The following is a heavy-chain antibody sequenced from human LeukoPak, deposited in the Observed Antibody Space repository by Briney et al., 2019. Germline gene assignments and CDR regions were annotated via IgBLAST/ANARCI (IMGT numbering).Heavy chain of an antibody. CDR1: GFTFSSYA. V-gene: IGHV3-23*01. CDR3: AKVTAYYYDSSGYYYFDY. CDR2: ISGVGGST. D-gene: IGHD3-22*01. Sequence: GGSLRLSCAASGFTFSSYAMSWVRQAPXXXXEWVSAISGVGGSTYYADSVKGRFTISRDNSKNTLYLQMNSLRAEDTAVYYCAKVTAYYYDSSGYYYFDYWGQGTLVTVPS. J-gene: IGHJ4*02.